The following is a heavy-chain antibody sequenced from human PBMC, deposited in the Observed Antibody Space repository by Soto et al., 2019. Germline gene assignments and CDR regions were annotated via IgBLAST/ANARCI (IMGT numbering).Heavy chain of an antibody. V-gene: IGHV3-21*01. D-gene: IGHD2-15*01. CDR2: ISSSSSYI. J-gene: IGHJ4*02. CDR1: GFTFSSYS. Sequence: GGSLRLSCAASGFTFSSYSMNWVRQAPGKGLEWVSSISSSSSYIYYADSVKGRFTISRDNAKNSLYLQMNSLRAEDTAVYYCARDSEISLVVVVAAAPDYWGQGTLVTVSS. CDR3: ARDSEISLVVVVAAAPDY.